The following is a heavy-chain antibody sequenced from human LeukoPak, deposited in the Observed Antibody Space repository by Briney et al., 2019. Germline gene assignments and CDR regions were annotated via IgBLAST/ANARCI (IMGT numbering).Heavy chain of an antibody. J-gene: IGHJ4*02. CDR2: INHSGST. D-gene: IGHD3-3*01. CDR1: GGSFSGYY. V-gene: IGHV4-34*01. Sequence: SETLSLTCAVYGGSFSGYYWSWIRQPPGKGLEWIGEINHSGSTNYNPSLKSRVTISVDTSKNQFSLKLSSVTAADTAVYYCARGLALIRIWYWGQGTLVTVSS. CDR3: ARGLALIRIWY.